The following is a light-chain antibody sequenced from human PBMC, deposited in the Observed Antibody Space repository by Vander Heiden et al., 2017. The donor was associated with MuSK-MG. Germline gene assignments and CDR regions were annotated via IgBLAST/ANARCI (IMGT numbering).Light chain of an antibody. V-gene: IGKV3-11*01. CDR3: QQRADWPPPT. J-gene: IGKJ5*01. CDR2: EAA. Sequence: EIVLTQSPATLSLSPGEWATLPCRASRSVNSYLGGYQQRPGQPPRLLIYEAANRAAGSPARFTGSGSGTDFTLTISNIEPEDFAVYYCQQRADWPPPTFGPGTRLEIK. CDR1: RSVNSY.